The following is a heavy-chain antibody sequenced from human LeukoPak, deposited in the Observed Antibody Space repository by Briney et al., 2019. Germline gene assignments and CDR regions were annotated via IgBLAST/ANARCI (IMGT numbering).Heavy chain of an antibody. CDR2: FHYLGST. D-gene: IGHD6-19*01. CDR1: GGSISSYY. CDR3: ARVRPAVAGTHYFDY. Sequence: SASLSLTCTVSGGSISSYYWSWIRQPPGKGLEWIGYFHYLGSTNYNPSLKSRVTISVDTSKNQFSLKLSSVTAADTAVYYCARVRPAVAGTHYFDYWGQGTLVTVSS. V-gene: IGHV4-59*01. J-gene: IGHJ4*02.